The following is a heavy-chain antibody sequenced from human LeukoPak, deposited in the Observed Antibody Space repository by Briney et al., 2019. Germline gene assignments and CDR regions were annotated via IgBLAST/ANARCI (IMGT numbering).Heavy chain of an antibody. J-gene: IGHJ3*02. D-gene: IGHD3-22*01. CDR2: IYYSGST. Sequence: SETLSLTCTVSGVSISSYYWSWIRQPPGKGLEWIGYIYYSGSTNYNPSLKSRVTISVDTSKNQFSLKLSSVTAADTAVYYCASLPYYYDSTAFDIWGQGTMVTVSS. CDR1: GVSISSYY. CDR3: ASLPYYYDSTAFDI. V-gene: IGHV4-59*01.